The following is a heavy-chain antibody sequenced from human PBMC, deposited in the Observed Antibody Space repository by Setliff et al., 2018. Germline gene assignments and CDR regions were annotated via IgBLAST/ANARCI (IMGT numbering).Heavy chain of an antibody. D-gene: IGHD3-10*01. CDR3: ARDMGQPYYFES. CDR2: IYYTGST. CDR1: GRSFNVYF. J-gene: IGHJ4*02. Sequence: SETLSLTCAVYGRSFNVYFWSWIRQPPGKGLEWIGSIYYTGSTYYNPSLKSRVTMSVDTSKRQFSLKLGSATAADTAVYYCARDMGQPYYFESWGLGTLVTVSS. V-gene: IGHV4-34*01.